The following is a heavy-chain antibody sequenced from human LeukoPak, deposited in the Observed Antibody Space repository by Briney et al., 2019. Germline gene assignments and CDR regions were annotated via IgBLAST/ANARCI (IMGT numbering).Heavy chain of an antibody. CDR3: AREGGEWELLRTFDY. J-gene: IGHJ4*02. D-gene: IGHD1-26*01. Sequence: GGSLRLSCAASGFTFSSYEMNWVRQAPGKGLEWVSYISSSGSTIYYADSVKGRFTISRDNAKNSLYLQMNSLTAEATAVYYCAREGGEWELLRTFDYWGQGTLVTVSS. V-gene: IGHV3-48*03. CDR1: GFTFSSYE. CDR2: ISSSGSTI.